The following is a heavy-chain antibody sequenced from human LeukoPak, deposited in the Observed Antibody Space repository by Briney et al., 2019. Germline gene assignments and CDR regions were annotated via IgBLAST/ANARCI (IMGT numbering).Heavy chain of an antibody. J-gene: IGHJ3*02. CDR3: ARVSSSRETYAFDI. CDR1: GFTFSSYS. V-gene: IGHV3-48*02. CDR2: ISSSSSTI. D-gene: IGHD6-13*01. Sequence: PGGSLRLSCAASGFTFSSYSMNWVRQAPGKGPEWVSYISSSSSTIYYADSVKGRFTISRDNAKNSLYLQMNSLRDEDTAVYYCARVSSSRETYAFDIWGQGTMVTVSS.